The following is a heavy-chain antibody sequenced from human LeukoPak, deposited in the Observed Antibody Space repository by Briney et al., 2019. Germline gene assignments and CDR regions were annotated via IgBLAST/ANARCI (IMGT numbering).Heavy chain of an antibody. CDR1: GYTSSSHG. Sequence: ASVKVSCKTSGYTSSSHGISWVRQAPGQGLEWMGWISAYDGDTNYAQKLQGRITMTTDTSTSTAYMELRSLRSDDTAVYYCPRDTAGIASAGTGDAFDIWGQGTMVTVSS. V-gene: IGHV1-18*01. J-gene: IGHJ3*02. CDR2: ISAYDGDT. CDR3: PRDTAGIASAGTGDAFDI. D-gene: IGHD6-13*01.